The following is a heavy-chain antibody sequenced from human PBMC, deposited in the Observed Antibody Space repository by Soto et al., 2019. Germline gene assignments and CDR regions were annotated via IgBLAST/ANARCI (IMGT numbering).Heavy chain of an antibody. J-gene: IGHJ4*02. V-gene: IGHV3-33*01. CDR3: ARVHKAYSSGWFPSQAFDY. Sequence: QVQLVESGGGVAQPGRSLRLSCAASGFTFSSYGMHWVRQAPGKGLEWVAVIWYDGSNKYYADSVKGRFTISRDNSKNTLYLQMNSLRAEDTAVYYCARVHKAYSSGWFPSQAFDYWGQGTLVTVSS. CDR1: GFTFSSYG. D-gene: IGHD6-19*01. CDR2: IWYDGSNK.